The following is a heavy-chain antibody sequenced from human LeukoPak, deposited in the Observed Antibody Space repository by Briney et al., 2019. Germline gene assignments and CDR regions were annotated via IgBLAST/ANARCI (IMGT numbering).Heavy chain of an antibody. V-gene: IGHV1-69*13. J-gene: IGHJ4*02. CDR1: GYTFISYD. CDR2: IIPILGTP. D-gene: IGHD1-14*01. Sequence: SVKVSCKASGYTFISYDIHWVRQAPGHGLEWMGGIIPILGTPKFAQKFQGRLKITADESTSTVEVEVSSLRFEDTAVYYCATSNRDIGAVYFDHWGQGSLVTVAS. CDR3: ATSNRDIGAVYFDH.